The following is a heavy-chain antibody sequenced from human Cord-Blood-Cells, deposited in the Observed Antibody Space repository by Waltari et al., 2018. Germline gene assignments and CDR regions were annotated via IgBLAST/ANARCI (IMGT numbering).Heavy chain of an antibody. CDR2: IVGGSGNT. Sequence: QMQLVQSGPEVKKPGTSVKVSCKASGFTFTSSAVQWVRQARGQRLEWIGWIVGGSGNTNYAQKFQERVTITRDMSTSTAYMELSSLRSEDTAVYYCAAVQYCSGGSCYDYWGQGTLVTVSS. CDR1: GFTFTSSA. D-gene: IGHD2-15*01. J-gene: IGHJ4*02. V-gene: IGHV1-58*01. CDR3: AAVQYCSGGSCYDY.